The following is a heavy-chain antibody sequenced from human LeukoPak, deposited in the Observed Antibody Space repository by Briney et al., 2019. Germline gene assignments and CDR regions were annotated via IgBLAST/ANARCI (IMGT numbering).Heavy chain of an antibody. CDR3: ARAAWFGSSWAFDY. Sequence: GGSLRLSCAASGFTFSNYIMNWVRQAPGKGLEWVSYISSSGSAMYYADSVKGRFTISRDNSKNSLYLQMNSLRAEDTAVYYCARAAWFGSSWAFDYWGQGTLVTVSS. V-gene: IGHV3-48*04. CDR2: ISSSGSAM. D-gene: IGHD6-13*01. CDR1: GFTFSNYI. J-gene: IGHJ4*02.